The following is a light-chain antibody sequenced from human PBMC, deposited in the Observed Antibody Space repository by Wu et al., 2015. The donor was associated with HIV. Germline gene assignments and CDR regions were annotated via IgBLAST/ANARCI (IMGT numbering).Light chain of an antibody. V-gene: IGKV1-27*01. CDR1: QDISGY. CDR3: QTYNSAPRT. Sequence: DIQMTQSPSSLSASVGDRVTITCRASQDISGYLAWYQQKLGKPPTLLIYGASTLKSGVPSRLSGSGSGTDFTLTINSLQTEDVATYYCQTYNSAPRTFGRGTKVEL. J-gene: IGKJ1*01. CDR2: GAS.